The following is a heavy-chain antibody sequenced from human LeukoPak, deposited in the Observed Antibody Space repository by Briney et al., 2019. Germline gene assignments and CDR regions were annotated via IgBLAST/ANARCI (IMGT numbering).Heavy chain of an antibody. V-gene: IGHV1-2*02. CDR3: ARVGKYYYDSSGYIAY. CDR1: GYTFTDYY. J-gene: IGHJ4*02. Sequence: ASVKVSCKASGYTFTDYYMHWVRQAPGQGLEWMGWINPSSGGTNYAQKFQGRVTVTRDTSISTAYMELSRLRSDDTAVYYCARVGKYYYDSSGYIAYWGQGTLVTVSS. CDR2: INPSSGGT. D-gene: IGHD3-22*01.